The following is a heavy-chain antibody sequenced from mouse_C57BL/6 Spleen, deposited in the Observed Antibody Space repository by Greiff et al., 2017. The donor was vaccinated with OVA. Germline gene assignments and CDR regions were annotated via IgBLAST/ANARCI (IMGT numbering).Heavy chain of an antibody. CDR3: ARAPYGSSYVGWYFDV. Sequence: VQLQQPGAELVKPGASVKLSCKASGYTFTSYWMQWVKQRPGQGLEWIGEIDPSDSYTNYNQKFKGKATLTVDTSSSTAYMQLSSLTSEDSAVYYCARAPYGSSYVGWYFDVWGTGTTVTVSS. CDR1: GYTFTSYW. D-gene: IGHD1-1*01. V-gene: IGHV1-50*01. CDR2: IDPSDSYT. J-gene: IGHJ1*03.